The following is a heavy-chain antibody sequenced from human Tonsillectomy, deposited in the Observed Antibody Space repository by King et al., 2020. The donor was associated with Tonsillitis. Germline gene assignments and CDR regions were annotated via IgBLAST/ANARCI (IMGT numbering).Heavy chain of an antibody. V-gene: IGHV3-23*04. CDR2: ISGSGGST. CDR3: ATGGMYGSGSPYDAFDI. D-gene: IGHD3-10*01. CDR1: GFTFSSYA. J-gene: IGHJ3*02. Sequence: VQLVESGGGLVQPGGSLRLSCAASGFTFSSYAMSWVRQAPGKGLEWVSGISGSGGSTYYADSVKGRFTISRDNSKNTLYLQMSSLRAEDTAIYYCATGGMYGSGSPYDAFDIWGQGTMVTVSS.